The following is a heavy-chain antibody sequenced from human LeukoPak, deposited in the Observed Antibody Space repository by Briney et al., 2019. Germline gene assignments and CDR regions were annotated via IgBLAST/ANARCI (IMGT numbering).Heavy chain of an antibody. CDR2: INPNSGGT. D-gene: IGHD5-12*01. CDR1: GYTFTGYY. Sequence: ASVKVSCKVSGYTFTGYYMHWVRQAPGQGLEWMGWINPNSGGTNYAQKFQGRVTMTRDTSISTAYMELSRLRSDDTAVYYCARGLGSNYGMDVWGQGTTVTVSS. CDR3: ARGLGSNYGMDV. V-gene: IGHV1-2*02. J-gene: IGHJ6*02.